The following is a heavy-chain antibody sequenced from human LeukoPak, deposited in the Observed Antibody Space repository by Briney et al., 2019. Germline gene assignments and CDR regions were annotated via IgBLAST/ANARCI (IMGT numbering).Heavy chain of an antibody. D-gene: IGHD3-3*01. Sequence: SETLSLTCTVSGDSISSDYWSWIRQPPGKGLEWIGYIYYSGSTNYNPSPKSRVTISVDTSKNQFSLKLSSVTAADTAVYYCARGPVHDFWSGYYNYNWFDPWGQGTLVTVSS. V-gene: IGHV4-59*01. CDR1: GDSISSDY. CDR2: IYYSGST. J-gene: IGHJ5*02. CDR3: ARGPVHDFWSGYYNYNWFDP.